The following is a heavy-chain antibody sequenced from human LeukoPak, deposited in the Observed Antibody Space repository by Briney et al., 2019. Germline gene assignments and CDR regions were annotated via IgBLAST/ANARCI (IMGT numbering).Heavy chain of an antibody. CDR3: AKGKGWWPPTSADY. CDR1: GFTFSSNA. CDR2: ITFSGSST. D-gene: IGHD2-15*01. Sequence: GGSLRLSCVASGFTFSSNAMSWVRQAPGMGPDWVSSITFSGSSTDYADSVKGRFTISRDNSKNTLYLQMSSLRVEDTAVYYCAKGKGWWPPTSADYWGQGTLVTVSS. V-gene: IGHV3-23*01. J-gene: IGHJ4*02.